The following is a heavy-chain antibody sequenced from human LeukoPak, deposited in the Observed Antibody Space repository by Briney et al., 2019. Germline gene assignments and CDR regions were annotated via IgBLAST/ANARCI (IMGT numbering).Heavy chain of an antibody. CDR3: VPKGTEGY. CDR1: GFAFSGYA. V-gene: IGHV3-64D*06. Sequence: GGSLRLSCSASGFAFSGYAMHWVRQAPGKGLQYVSAISPTGGSTYYADSVKGRFSISRDNSKNTLYLQMSSLRPEDTAAYYCVPKGTEGYWGQGTLVTVSS. J-gene: IGHJ4*02. CDR2: ISPTGGST.